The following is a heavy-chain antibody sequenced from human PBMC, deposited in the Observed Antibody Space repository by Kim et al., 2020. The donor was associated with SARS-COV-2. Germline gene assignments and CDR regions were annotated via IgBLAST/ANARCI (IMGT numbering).Heavy chain of an antibody. Sequence: SETLSLTCTVSGGSISSGGYYWSWIRQHPGKGLEWIGYIYYSGSTYYNPSLKSRVTISVDTSKNQFSLKLSSVTAADTAVYYCARRSLGYYGSGFDYWGQGTLVTVSS. D-gene: IGHD3-10*01. CDR2: IYYSGST. V-gene: IGHV4-31*03. CDR1: GGSISSGGYY. CDR3: ARRSLGYYGSGFDY. J-gene: IGHJ4*02.